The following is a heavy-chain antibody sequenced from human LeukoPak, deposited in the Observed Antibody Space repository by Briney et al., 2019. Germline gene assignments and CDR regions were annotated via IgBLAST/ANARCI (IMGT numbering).Heavy chain of an antibody. CDR1: GYTFTGYY. Sequence: ALVKVSCKASGYTFTGYYMHWVRQAPGQGLEWMGWINPNSDVTNYAQKFWGRVTMTRDTSISTAYMELSRLRSDDTAVYYCARSIAAAGRRVDYWGQGTLVTVSS. CDR2: INPNSDVT. J-gene: IGHJ4*02. V-gene: IGHV1-2*02. D-gene: IGHD6-13*01. CDR3: ARSIAAAGRRVDY.